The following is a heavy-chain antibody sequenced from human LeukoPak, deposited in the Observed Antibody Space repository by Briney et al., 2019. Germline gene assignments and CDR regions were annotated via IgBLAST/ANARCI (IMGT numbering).Heavy chain of an antibody. CDR2: INHSGST. Sequence: SETLSFTSAVYGGSFSGYYWSWIRQPPGKGLGWSGEINHSGSTNYNPSLNRRVTISVDTSQNQFSLKLSSVSAADTAVYYCARVRYSGCSSTSCYWGHHYYDYMDVWGRGTTVTVSS. J-gene: IGHJ6*03. CDR1: GGSFSGYY. V-gene: IGHV4-34*01. D-gene: IGHD2-2*01. CDR3: ARVRYSGCSSTSCYWGHHYYDYMDV.